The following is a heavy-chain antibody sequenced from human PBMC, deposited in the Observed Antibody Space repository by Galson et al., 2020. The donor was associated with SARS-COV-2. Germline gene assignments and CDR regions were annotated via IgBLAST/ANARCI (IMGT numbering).Heavy chain of an antibody. J-gene: IGHJ6*02. V-gene: IGHV1-8*01. Sequence: ASVKVSCKASGYTFTSYDINWVRQATGQGLEWMGWMNPNSGNTGYAQKFQGRVTMTRNTSISTAYMELSSLRSEDTAVYYCARGSRGSMIVVVITYYYYGMDVWGQGTTVTVSS. CDR2: MNPNSGNT. D-gene: IGHD3-22*01. CDR3: ARGSRGSMIVVVITYYYYGMDV. CDR1: GYTFTSYD.